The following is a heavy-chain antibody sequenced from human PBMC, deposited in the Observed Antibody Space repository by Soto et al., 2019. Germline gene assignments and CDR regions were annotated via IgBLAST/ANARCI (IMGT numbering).Heavy chain of an antibody. CDR3: ARDAGWPFDYYYGMDV. J-gene: IGHJ6*02. V-gene: IGHV4-31*03. D-gene: IGHD1-1*01. CDR2: IYYSGST. Sequence: SETLSLTCTVSGGSISSGGYYWSWIRQHPGKGLEWIGYIYYSGSTYYNPSLKSRVTISVDTSKNQFSLKLSSVTAADTAVYYCARDAGWPFDYYYGMDVWGQGTTVTVSS. CDR1: GGSISSGGYY.